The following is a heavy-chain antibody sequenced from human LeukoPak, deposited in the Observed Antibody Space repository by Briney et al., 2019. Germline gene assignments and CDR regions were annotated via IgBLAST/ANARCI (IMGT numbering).Heavy chain of an antibody. Sequence: SETLSLTCAVSGGSISGGGYSWSWIRQPPGKGLEWIGYIYYSGSTYYNPSLKSRVTISVDTSKNQFSLKLSSVTAADTAVYYCARALRYSAGYFQHWGQGTLVTVSP. D-gene: IGHD3-9*01. V-gene: IGHV4-30-4*07. J-gene: IGHJ1*01. CDR3: ARALRYSAGYFQH. CDR2: IYYSGST. CDR1: GGSISGGGYS.